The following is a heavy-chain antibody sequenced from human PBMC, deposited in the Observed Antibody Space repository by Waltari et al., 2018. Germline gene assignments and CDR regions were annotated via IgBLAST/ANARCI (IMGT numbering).Heavy chain of an antibody. CDR2: TYHDGTT. D-gene: IGHD2-8*02. CDR3: MRQALGYCTSAACRRLES. Sequence: QIQLQESGPGLLEPSETLSLTCDVSAYAVNSGFYWGWIRQPPGMGLEWIGTTYHDGTTFYNPTLKSRLTISMDTSKNQFFLKVNSVTAADTAMYYCMRQALGYCTSAACRRLESWGQGTLVTVSS. V-gene: IGHV4-38-2*01. CDR1: AYAVNSGFY. J-gene: IGHJ4*02.